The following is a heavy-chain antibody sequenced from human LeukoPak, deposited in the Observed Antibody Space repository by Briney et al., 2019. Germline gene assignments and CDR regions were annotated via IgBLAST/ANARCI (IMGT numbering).Heavy chain of an antibody. Sequence: SVKFSCKASGGTFSSYAISWVRQAPGQGLEWMGGIIPTFGTANYAQKFQGRVTITADESTSTAYMELSSLRSDDTAVYYCARQVTTGDAFDIWGQGTMVTVSS. J-gene: IGHJ3*02. CDR1: GGTFSSYA. D-gene: IGHD4-17*01. CDR3: ARQVTTGDAFDI. CDR2: IIPTFGTA. V-gene: IGHV1-69*13.